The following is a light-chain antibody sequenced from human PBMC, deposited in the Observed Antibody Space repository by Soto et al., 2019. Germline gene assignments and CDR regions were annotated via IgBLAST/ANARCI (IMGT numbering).Light chain of an antibody. Sequence: EVVMTQSPDTLSVSPGERATLSCRASQSVSKYLAWYQQKPGQAPRLLIYGASSRATGIPDRFSGSGSGTDFTLTISRLEPEDFAVYYCQQYGSSLFTFGPGTKVDIK. V-gene: IGKV3-20*01. J-gene: IGKJ3*01. CDR2: GAS. CDR1: QSVSKY. CDR3: QQYGSSLFT.